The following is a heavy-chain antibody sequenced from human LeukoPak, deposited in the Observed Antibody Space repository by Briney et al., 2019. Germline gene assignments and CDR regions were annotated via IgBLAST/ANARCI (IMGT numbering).Heavy chain of an antibody. CDR3: TRESGSYHGNDY. J-gene: IGHJ4*02. D-gene: IGHD1-26*01. V-gene: IGHV1-2*06. Sequence: GSVKVSCKASGGTFSSYAISWVRQAPGQGLEWMGRINPNNGGTNYAQKFQGRVTMTGDTSISTAYMELSSLRSDDTAVYYCTRESGSYHGNDYWGQGTLVTVSS. CDR1: GGTFSSYA. CDR2: INPNNGGT.